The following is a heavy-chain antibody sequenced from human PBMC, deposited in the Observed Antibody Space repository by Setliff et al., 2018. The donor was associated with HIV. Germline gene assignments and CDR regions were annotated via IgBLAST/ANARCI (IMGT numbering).Heavy chain of an antibody. Sequence: ASVKVSCKASGYTFTNYYMHWVRQAPGQGLEWMGIIYPGGARRSYAQKFQGRVTMTWDTSTSTVYMELSSLRSEDTAFYYCARSAHDSETGYWGQGTQVTVSS. CDR2: IYPGGARR. V-gene: IGHV1-46*01. CDR3: ARSAHDSETGY. CDR1: GYTFTNYY. D-gene: IGHD5-12*01. J-gene: IGHJ4*02.